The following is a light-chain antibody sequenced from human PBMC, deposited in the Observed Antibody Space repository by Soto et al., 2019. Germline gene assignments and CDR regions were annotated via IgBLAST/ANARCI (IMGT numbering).Light chain of an antibody. Sequence: ESVLTQDQGTMSLSALEEDTVYCRPSQSISSRFLAWYQQNVGQAPRLLIYDASTRATRIPDRFAGSGSGTDFTLTVNILEPEDFAVFYCQQYGTSEIIFGQGTRLEIK. J-gene: IGKJ5*01. V-gene: IGKV3-20*01. CDR2: DAS. CDR1: QSISSRF. CDR3: QQYGTSEII.